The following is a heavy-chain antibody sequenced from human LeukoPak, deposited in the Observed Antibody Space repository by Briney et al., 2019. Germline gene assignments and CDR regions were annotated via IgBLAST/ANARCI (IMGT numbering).Heavy chain of an antibody. J-gene: IGHJ4*02. D-gene: IGHD7-27*01. CDR2: IRQDGGLK. CDR1: GFTFSNYW. Sequence: GGSLRLSCAASGFTFSNYWMSWVRQAPGKGLEWVANIRQDGGLKHYVDSVKGRFTVSRDNSKNTLFLQMNSLRAEDTAVYYCAKDGGLWVSAHWGDSWGRGTLVTVSS. CDR3: AKDGGLWVSAHWGDS. V-gene: IGHV3-7*03.